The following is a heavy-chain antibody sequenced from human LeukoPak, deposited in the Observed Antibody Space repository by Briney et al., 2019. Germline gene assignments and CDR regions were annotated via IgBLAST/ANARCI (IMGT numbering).Heavy chain of an antibody. D-gene: IGHD2-2*01. Sequence: SETLSLTCAVYGGSFSGFSWTWIRQPPGKGLEWIGEINHSGGTNHNPSLKGRVTISVDTSKNQFSLKLSSVTAADTAVYYCARHTSYYYMDVWGKGTTVTVSS. V-gene: IGHV4-34*01. CDR1: GGSFSGFS. J-gene: IGHJ6*03. CDR3: ARHTSYYYMDV. CDR2: INHSGGT.